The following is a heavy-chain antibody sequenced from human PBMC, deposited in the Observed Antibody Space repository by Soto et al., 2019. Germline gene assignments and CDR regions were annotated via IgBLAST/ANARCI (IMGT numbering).Heavy chain of an antibody. J-gene: IGHJ5*02. CDR2: ITSSGTTI. Sequence: EAQLVESGGGLVQPGGSLRLSCAASGFTFSVYTMHWVRQSPGKGLEWISSITSSGTTISYADSVKGRFTISRDNAKSSVFLQMDTLRNEATAVYYCARDGYSTSSDWPWFDPWGQGTLVTVSS. V-gene: IGHV3-48*02. D-gene: IGHD6-6*01. CDR3: ARDGYSTSSDWPWFDP. CDR1: GFTFSVYT.